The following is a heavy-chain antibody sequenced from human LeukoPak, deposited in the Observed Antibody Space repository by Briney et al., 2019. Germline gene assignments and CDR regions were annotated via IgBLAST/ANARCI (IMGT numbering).Heavy chain of an antibody. CDR3: ARDSGRLSHSSSWCWFDP. CDR1: GGSISSSNW. D-gene: IGHD6-13*01. V-gene: IGHV4-4*02. J-gene: IGHJ5*02. Sequence: SETLSLTCTVSGGSISSSNWWSWVRQPPGKGLEWIGEIYHSGSTNYNPSLKSRVTISVDKSKNQFSLKLSSVTAADTAVYYCARDSGRLSHSSSWCWFDPWGQGTLVTVSS. CDR2: IYHSGST.